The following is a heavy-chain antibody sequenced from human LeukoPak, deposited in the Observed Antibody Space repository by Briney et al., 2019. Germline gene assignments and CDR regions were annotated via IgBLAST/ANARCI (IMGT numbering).Heavy chain of an antibody. CDR3: ASVHKHGMGV. Sequence: ASVKVSCKASGYTVTSYYMHWVRQAPGQGLEWMAILNPSGGSSNYAQKFQGRATLTRATSTGTVYMELSSLRSEDTAVYYCASVHKHGMGVWGQGTTVIVSS. CDR2: LNPSGGSS. V-gene: IGHV1-46*01. J-gene: IGHJ6*02. CDR1: GYTVTSYY. D-gene: IGHD6-6*01.